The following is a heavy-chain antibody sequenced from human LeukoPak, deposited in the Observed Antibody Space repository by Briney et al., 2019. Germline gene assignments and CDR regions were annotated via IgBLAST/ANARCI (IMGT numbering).Heavy chain of an antibody. Sequence: SETLSLTCSVSGSSISNYYWSWIRQPAGKRVEWIGRIYDTGSTNYNPSFKSRVTMSLVTSKNQFSLKLSSVTASDTAVYYCARSPRRPHYYGSGSYYNYFDYWGQGTLVTVSS. CDR1: GSSISNYY. J-gene: IGHJ4*02. D-gene: IGHD3-10*01. CDR2: IYDTGST. V-gene: IGHV4-4*07. CDR3: ARSPRRPHYYGSGSYYNYFDY.